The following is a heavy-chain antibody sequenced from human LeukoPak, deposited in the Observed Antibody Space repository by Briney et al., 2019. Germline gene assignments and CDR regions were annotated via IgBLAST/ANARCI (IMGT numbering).Heavy chain of an antibody. J-gene: IGHJ4*02. CDR1: GGTFSSYA. V-gene: IGHV1-69*05. D-gene: IGHD4-17*01. CDR2: IIPIFGTA. Sequence: SVKVSCKASGGTFSSYATSWVRQAPGQGLEWTGGIIPIFGTANYTQKFQGRVTITTDESTSTAYMELSSLRSEDTAVYYCARGLRYDYFDYWGQGTLVTVSS. CDR3: ARGLRYDYFDY.